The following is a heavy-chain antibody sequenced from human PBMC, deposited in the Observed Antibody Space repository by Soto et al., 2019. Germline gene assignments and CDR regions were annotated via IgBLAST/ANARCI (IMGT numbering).Heavy chain of an antibody. CDR3: ARDQSSSSWYQDYYYGMDV. J-gene: IGHJ6*02. V-gene: IGHV3-53*01. CDR1: GFTVSSNY. D-gene: IGHD6-13*01. CDR2: IYSGGST. Sequence: AGGSLRLSCAASGFTVSSNYMSWVRQAPGKGLEWVSVIYSGGSTYYADSVKGRFTISRDNSKDTLYLQMNSLRAEDTAVYYCARDQSSSSWYQDYYYGMDVWGQGTTVTVS.